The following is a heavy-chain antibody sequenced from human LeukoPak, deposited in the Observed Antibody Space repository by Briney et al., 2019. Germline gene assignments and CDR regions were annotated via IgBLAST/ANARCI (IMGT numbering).Heavy chain of an antibody. CDR3: ARASTPVRGVQPFDP. D-gene: IGHD3-10*01. Sequence: PSETLSLTCTVSGGSISSYYWSWIRQPPGKGLEWIGYIYYSGSTNYNPSLKSRVTISVDTSKNQFSLKLSSVIAADTAVYYCARASTPVRGVQPFDPWGQGTLVTVSS. CDR2: IYYSGST. J-gene: IGHJ5*02. V-gene: IGHV4-59*01. CDR1: GGSISSYY.